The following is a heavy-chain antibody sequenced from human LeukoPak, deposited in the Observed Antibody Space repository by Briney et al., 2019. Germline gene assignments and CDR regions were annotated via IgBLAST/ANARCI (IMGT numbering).Heavy chain of an antibody. CDR1: GFTFNNYA. CDR2: IFGSGGSA. Sequence: PGGSLRLSCTASGFTFNNYAMYWVRQAPRKGLEWVAGIFGSGGSAHYADSVKGRFTISRDNSKNTVYLQMDRLRGGDTAVYYCTKTTTGYSSGQYPGWPADHWGQGALVTVSS. CDR3: TKTTTGYSSGQYPGWPADH. V-gene: IGHV3-23*01. J-gene: IGHJ4*02. D-gene: IGHD3-22*01.